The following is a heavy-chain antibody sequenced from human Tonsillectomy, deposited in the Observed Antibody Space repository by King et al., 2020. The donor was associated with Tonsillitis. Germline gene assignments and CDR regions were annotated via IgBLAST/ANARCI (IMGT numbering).Heavy chain of an antibody. CDR3: ARASKGYFDSSDFSYGYYFDY. D-gene: IGHD3-22*01. Sequence: QLVQSGGGLIQPGGSLRLSCAASGFTVSSNYMSWVRQAPGKGLEWVSVIHSGGSTYYADSVKGRFTISRDNSKNTLYLQMNSLRAEDTAVYYCARASKGYFDSSDFSYGYYFDYWGQGTLVTVSS. V-gene: IGHV3-53*01. J-gene: IGHJ4*02. CDR1: GFTVSSNY. CDR2: IHSGGST.